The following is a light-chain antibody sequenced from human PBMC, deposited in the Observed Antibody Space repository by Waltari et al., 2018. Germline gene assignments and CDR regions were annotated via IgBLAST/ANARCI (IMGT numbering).Light chain of an antibody. V-gene: IGKV3-15*01. Sequence: EIVMTHSPATLSVSPGERATLSCRASQSVTGNLAWYQQKPGQAPRLLIYGASTRATGIPVRFSGSGSGTEFTLTISSLQSEDFATYYCQQYNNWPPWTFGQGTKVEIK. CDR2: GAS. J-gene: IGKJ1*01. CDR3: QQYNNWPPWT. CDR1: QSVTGN.